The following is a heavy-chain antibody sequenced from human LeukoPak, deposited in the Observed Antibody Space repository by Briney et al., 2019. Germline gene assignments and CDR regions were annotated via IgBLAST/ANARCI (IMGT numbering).Heavy chain of an antibody. CDR1: GGTFSSYA. J-gene: IGHJ4*02. D-gene: IGHD3-22*01. Sequence: SVKVSCKASGGTFSSYAISWVRQAPGQGLEWMGGIIPIFGTANYAQKFQGRVTITRNTSISTVYMELSRLRSEDTAVYYCAREDYYDSGSNDYWGQGTLVTVSS. V-gene: IGHV1-69*05. CDR2: IIPIFGTA. CDR3: AREDYYDSGSNDY.